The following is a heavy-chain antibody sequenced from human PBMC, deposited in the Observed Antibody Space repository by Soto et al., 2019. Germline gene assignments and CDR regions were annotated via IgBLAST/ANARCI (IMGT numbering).Heavy chain of an antibody. Sequence: VQLVESGGGVVQPGRSLRLSCAASGFTFSSYGMHWVRQAPGKGLEWVAVISYDGSNKYYADSVKGRFTISRDNSKNTLYLQMNSLRAEDTAVYYCAKDMGYCSGGSCYNYGMDVWGQGTTVTVSS. D-gene: IGHD2-15*01. J-gene: IGHJ6*02. CDR1: GFTFSSYG. V-gene: IGHV3-30*18. CDR3: AKDMGYCSGGSCYNYGMDV. CDR2: ISYDGSNK.